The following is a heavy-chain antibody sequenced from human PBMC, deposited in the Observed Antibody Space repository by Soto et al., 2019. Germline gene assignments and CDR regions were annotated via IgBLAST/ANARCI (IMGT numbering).Heavy chain of an antibody. D-gene: IGHD2-21*02. Sequence: ASVKVSCKASGYTFTSYAMHWVRQAPGQRLEWMGWINAGNGNTKYSQKFQGRVTITRDTSASTAYMKLSSLRYEDTAVYYCERTYCGGDCYFDLDYWGQGNLVTVSS. CDR1: GYTFTSYA. CDR2: INAGNGNT. J-gene: IGHJ4*02. CDR3: ERTYCGGDCYFDLDY. V-gene: IGHV1-3*01.